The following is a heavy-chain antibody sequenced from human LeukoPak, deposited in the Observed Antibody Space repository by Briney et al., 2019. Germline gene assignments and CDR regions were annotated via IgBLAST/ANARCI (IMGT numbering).Heavy chain of an antibody. J-gene: IGHJ4*02. Sequence: GGSLRLSCAASGFTFSSYAMSWVRQAPGKGLEWVSAISGSGGSTYYADSVKGRFTTSRDSPKNTLYLQMNSLRAEDTAVYYCASLSGGSSNYYDSSGYWDYWGQGTLVTVSS. CDR1: GFTFSSYA. CDR2: ISGSGGST. CDR3: ASLSGGSSNYYDSSGYWDY. V-gene: IGHV3-23*01. D-gene: IGHD3-22*01.